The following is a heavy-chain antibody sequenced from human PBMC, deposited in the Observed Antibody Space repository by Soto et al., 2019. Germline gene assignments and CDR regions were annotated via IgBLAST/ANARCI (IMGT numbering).Heavy chain of an antibody. CDR2: ISYDGSNK. J-gene: IGHJ3*02. CDR3: AKGGPRSWDSGRPWGVSDAFDI. CDR1: GFTFSSYG. Sequence: QVQLVESGGGVVQPGRSLRLSCAASGFTFSSYGVHWVRQAPGKGLAWVAVISYDGSNKYYADSVKGRFTISRDNSKNSLYLQMNSLRAEDTAVYYCAKGGPRSWDSGRPWGVSDAFDIWGQGTMVTVSS. D-gene: IGHD1-26*01. V-gene: IGHV3-30*18.